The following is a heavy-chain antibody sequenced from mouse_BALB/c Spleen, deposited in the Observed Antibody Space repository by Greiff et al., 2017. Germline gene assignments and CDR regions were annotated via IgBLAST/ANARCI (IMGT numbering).Heavy chain of an antibody. Sequence: DVHLVESGGGLVQPKGSLKLSCAASGFTFNTYAMNWVRQAPGKGLEWVARIRSKSNNYATYYADSVKDRFTISRDDSQSMLYLQMNNLKTEDTAMYYCVRQGNWDPYYFDDWGQGTTLTVSS. CDR2: IRSKSNNYAT. D-gene: IGHD4-1*01. V-gene: IGHV10-1*02. CDR1: GFTFNTYA. J-gene: IGHJ2*01. CDR3: VRQGNWDPYYFDD.